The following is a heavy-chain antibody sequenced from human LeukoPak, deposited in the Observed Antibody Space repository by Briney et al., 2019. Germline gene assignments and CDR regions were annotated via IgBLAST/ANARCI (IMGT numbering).Heavy chain of an antibody. Sequence: GGSLRLSCVASGFTFSSYWMHWVRQAPGKGLVWVSRINSDGSTTTYADSVRGRFTISRDNAKHTLYLQMNSLRAEDTAVYYCERGGFDTIGFDYWGQGLLVTVSS. D-gene: IGHD3-10*01. CDR1: GFTFSSYW. CDR3: ERGGFDTIGFDY. J-gene: IGHJ4*02. V-gene: IGHV3-74*01. CDR2: INSDGSTT.